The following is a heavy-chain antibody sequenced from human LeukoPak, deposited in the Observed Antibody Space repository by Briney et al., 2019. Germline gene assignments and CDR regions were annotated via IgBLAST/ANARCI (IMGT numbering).Heavy chain of an antibody. V-gene: IGHV1-18*01. J-gene: IGHJ4*02. CDR2: ISAYNDNT. Sequence: ASVKVSCKASGYTFTGYDINWVRQAPGQGLEWMGWISAYNDNTNYAQKLQGRVTMTTDTSTSTAYMELRSLRSDDTAVYYCARDRRTIGYCSGGNCYIDYWGQGTLVTVSS. CDR3: ARDRRTIGYCSGGNCYIDY. CDR1: GYTFTGYD. D-gene: IGHD2-15*01.